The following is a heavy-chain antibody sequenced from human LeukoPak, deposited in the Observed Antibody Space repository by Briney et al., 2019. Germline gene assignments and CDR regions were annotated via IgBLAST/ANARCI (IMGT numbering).Heavy chain of an antibody. D-gene: IGHD6-13*01. CDR3: ARGSSSWYSNWFDP. CDR1: GFTFGDYA. Sequence: GGSLRLSCTASGFTFGDYAMTWVRQAPGKGLEWVANIKQDGSEKYYVDSVKGRFTISRDNAKNSLYLQMNSLRAEDTAVYYCARGSSSWYSNWFDPWGQGTLVTVSS. J-gene: IGHJ5*02. CDR2: IKQDGSEK. V-gene: IGHV3-7*01.